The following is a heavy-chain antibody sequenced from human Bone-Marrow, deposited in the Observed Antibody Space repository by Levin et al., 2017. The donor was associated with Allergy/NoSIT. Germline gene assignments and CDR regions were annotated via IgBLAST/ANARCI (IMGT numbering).Heavy chain of an antibody. Sequence: LSLTCAASGFTFSSYGMHWVRQAPGKGLEWVAVISYDGSNKYYADSVKDRFTISRDNSKNTLYLQMNSLRAEDTAVYYCAKDRRWIQNYYFDYWGQGTLVTVSS. CDR1: GFTFSSYG. D-gene: IGHD5-18*01. CDR3: AKDRRWIQNYYFDY. V-gene: IGHV3-30*18. CDR2: ISYDGSNK. J-gene: IGHJ4*02.